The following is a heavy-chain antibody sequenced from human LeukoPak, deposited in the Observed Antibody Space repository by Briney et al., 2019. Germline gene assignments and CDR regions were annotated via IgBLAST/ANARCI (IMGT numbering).Heavy chain of an antibody. CDR2: ISYDGSNK. Sequence: GGSLRLSCAAPGFTFSSYAMHWVRQAPGKGLEWVAVISYDGSNKYYADSVKGRFTISRDNSKNTLYLQMNSLRAEDTAVYYCARPLGYYYDSTGAFDIWGQGTMVTVSS. J-gene: IGHJ3*02. CDR1: GFTFSSYA. D-gene: IGHD3-22*01. V-gene: IGHV3-30-3*01. CDR3: ARPLGYYYDSTGAFDI.